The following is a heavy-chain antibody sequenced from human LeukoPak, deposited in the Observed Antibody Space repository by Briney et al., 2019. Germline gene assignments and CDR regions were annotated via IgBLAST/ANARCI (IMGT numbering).Heavy chain of an antibody. J-gene: IGHJ4*02. V-gene: IGHV1-18*01. CDR1: GYTFTSYG. Sequence: ASVKVSCKASGYTFTSYGISWVRQAPGQGLEWMGWISAYNGNTNYAQKLQGRVTMTTDTSTSTAYMELRSLRSDDTAVYYCARGGHAFLDCSGGSCYGYYFDYWGQGTLVTVSS. D-gene: IGHD2-15*01. CDR2: ISAYNGNT. CDR3: ARGGHAFLDCSGGSCYGYYFDY.